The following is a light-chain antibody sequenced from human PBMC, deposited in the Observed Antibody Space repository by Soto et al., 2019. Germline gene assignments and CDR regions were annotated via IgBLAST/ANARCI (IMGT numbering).Light chain of an antibody. CDR3: QSYDGSLSAVV. J-gene: IGLJ2*01. CDR2: SNI. V-gene: IGLV1-40*01. CDR1: SSNIGAGFD. Sequence: QAVVTQPRSVSGAPGQGVTISRTGSSSNIGAGFDVHWYQQLPGTAPKLLIYSNINRPSGVPDRFSGSKSGTSASLAITGLQAEDQADYYCQSYDGSLSAVVFGGGTKVTVL.